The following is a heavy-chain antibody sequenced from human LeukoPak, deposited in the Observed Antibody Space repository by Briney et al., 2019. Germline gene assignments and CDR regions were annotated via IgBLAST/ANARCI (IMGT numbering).Heavy chain of an antibody. J-gene: IGHJ6*03. CDR3: ARVLYSSGWDGDYYYYMDV. V-gene: IGHV4-38-2*01. Sequence: SETLSLTCAASGYSISSGYFWGWIRQPPGKGLEWIGSIYHSGSTYYNPSLKSRVTISVDTSKTQFSLKLSYVAAADTAVYYCARVLYSSGWDGDYYYYMDVWGKGTTVTVSS. CDR1: GYSISSGYF. CDR2: IYHSGST. D-gene: IGHD6-19*01.